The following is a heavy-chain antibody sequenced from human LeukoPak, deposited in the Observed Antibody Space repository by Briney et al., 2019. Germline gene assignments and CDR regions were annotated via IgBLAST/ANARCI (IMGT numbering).Heavy chain of an antibody. J-gene: IGHJ3*02. CDR3: ARVRRGGRPTDAFEI. V-gene: IGHV3-23*01. CDR1: GFTFSSYA. Sequence: GGSLRLSCAASGFTFSSYAMSWVRQAPGKGLERVSAISGSGGSTYYADSVKGRFTISRDNSKNTLYLQMNSLRAEDTAVYYCARVRRGGRPTDAFEIWGQGTMVTVSS. D-gene: IGHD4-23*01. CDR2: ISGSGGST.